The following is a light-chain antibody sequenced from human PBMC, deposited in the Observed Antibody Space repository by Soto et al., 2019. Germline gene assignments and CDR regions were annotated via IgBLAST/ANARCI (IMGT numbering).Light chain of an antibody. Sequence: EVVLTQSPVTLSLSPGERATLSCRASQSVGTFLAWYQQKPGQAPRLIIYDTSNRATGIPARFSGTGSGTDFALTISSVEPEDFAVYFCKHRTNWTRTFGQGTKLDIK. CDR2: DTS. J-gene: IGKJ2*01. CDR1: QSVGTF. V-gene: IGKV3-11*01. CDR3: KHRTNWTRT.